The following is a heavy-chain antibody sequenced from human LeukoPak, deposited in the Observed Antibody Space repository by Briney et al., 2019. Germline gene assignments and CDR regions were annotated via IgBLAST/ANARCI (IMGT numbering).Heavy chain of an antibody. CDR3: AREHYYYDSSGYYPFDY. J-gene: IGHJ4*02. V-gene: IGHV3-7*03. D-gene: IGHD3-22*01. CDR2: IKQDGSEK. CDR1: GFTFSSSW. Sequence: PGVSLRLSCVASGFTFSSSWMSWVRQAPGKGLEWVANIKQDGSEKSYVESVRGRFTISRDNAKNSLYLQLNSLRAEDTALYYCAREHYYYDSSGYYPFDYWGQGTLVTVSS.